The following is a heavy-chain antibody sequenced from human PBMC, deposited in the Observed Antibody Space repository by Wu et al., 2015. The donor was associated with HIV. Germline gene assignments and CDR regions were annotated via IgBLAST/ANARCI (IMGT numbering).Heavy chain of an antibody. J-gene: IGHJ3*02. Sequence: QVQLVQSGAEVKKPGSSVKVSCKASGGTFSSYAISWVRQAPGQGLEWMGGIIPIFGTANYAQKFQGRVTITTDESTSTAYMELSSLRSEDTAVYYCARVRYRWELPRGSFDIVGPRGQWSPSLQ. CDR3: ARVRYRWELPRGSFDI. CDR2: IIPIFGTA. V-gene: IGHV1-69*05. D-gene: IGHD1-26*01. CDR1: GGTFSSYA.